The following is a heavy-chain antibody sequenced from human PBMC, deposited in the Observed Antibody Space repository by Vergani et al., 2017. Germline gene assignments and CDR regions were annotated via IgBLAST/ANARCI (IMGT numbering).Heavy chain of an antibody. D-gene: IGHD6-19*01. V-gene: IGHV3-11*04. CDR1: GFTFSDYY. Sequence: QVQLVESGGGLVKPGGSLRLSCAASGFTFSDYYMTWIRQAPGKGLEWVSYISRSGSSTYYADSVRGRFTISRDNSKNTLYLQMNSLRAEDTAVYYCAXDSSGWGYYYYYYGMDVWGQGTTVTVSS. CDR2: ISRSGSST. J-gene: IGHJ6*02. CDR3: AXDSSGWGYYYYYYGMDV.